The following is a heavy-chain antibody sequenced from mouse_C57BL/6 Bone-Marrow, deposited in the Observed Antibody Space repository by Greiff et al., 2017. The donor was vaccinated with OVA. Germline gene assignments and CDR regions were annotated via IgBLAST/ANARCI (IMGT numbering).Heavy chain of an antibody. D-gene: IGHD4-1*01. V-gene: IGHV1-64*01. CDR1: GYTFTSYW. CDR2: IHPNSGST. CDR3: AKGGDWAMDY. Sequence: QVQLQQSGAELVKPGASVKLSCKASGYTFTSYWMHWVKQRPGQGLEWIGMIHPNSGSTNYNEKFKSKATLTVDKSSSTAYMELSSRTSEDSAVYYCAKGGDWAMDYWGQGTSVTVSS. J-gene: IGHJ4*01.